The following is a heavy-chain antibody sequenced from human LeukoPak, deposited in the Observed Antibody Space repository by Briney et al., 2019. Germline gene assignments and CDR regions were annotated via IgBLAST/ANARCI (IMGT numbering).Heavy chain of an antibody. D-gene: IGHD3-22*01. CDR3: TTVGIWKIVTGEDR. Sequence: PGGSLRLSCAVFGPVFPFSSAWMSWVRQAPGKGLEWVGRIKSKTDGGTTDYAAPVKGRFTILRDDSKNTLYLQMNSLKIEDTAVYYCTTVGIWKIVTGEDRWGQGTLVAVSS. V-gene: IGHV3-15*01. CDR2: IKSKTDGGTT. CDR1: GPVFPFSSAW. J-gene: IGHJ5*02.